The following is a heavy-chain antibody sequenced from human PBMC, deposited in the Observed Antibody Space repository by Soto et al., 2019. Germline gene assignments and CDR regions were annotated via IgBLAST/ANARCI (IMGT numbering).Heavy chain of an antibody. V-gene: IGHV4-4*07. D-gene: IGHD1-1*01. CDR2: IYTSGST. CDR3: ARDCRYSTYNWFDP. Sequence: PSETLSLTCTVPGGSISSYYWSWIRQPAGKGLEWIGRIYTSGSTNYNPSLKSRVTMSVDTSKNQFSLKLSSVTAADTAVYYCARDCRYSTYNWFDPWGQGTLVTVSS. CDR1: GGSISSYY. J-gene: IGHJ5*02.